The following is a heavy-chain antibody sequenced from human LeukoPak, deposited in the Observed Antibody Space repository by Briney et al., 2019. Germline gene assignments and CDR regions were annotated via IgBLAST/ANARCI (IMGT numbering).Heavy chain of an antibody. Sequence: PGGSQRLSCVVSGFTFSSHWMSWVRQAPGKGLEWVANIKEDGSEKYYVDSVKGRFTISRDNAKKSLYLQMDSLRAEDTAVYYCATHGYSELRYFDWSTNEWGQGTLVTVSS. CDR1: GFTFSSHW. D-gene: IGHD3-9*01. V-gene: IGHV3-7*01. CDR2: IKEDGSEK. J-gene: IGHJ4*02. CDR3: ATHGYSELRYFDWSTNE.